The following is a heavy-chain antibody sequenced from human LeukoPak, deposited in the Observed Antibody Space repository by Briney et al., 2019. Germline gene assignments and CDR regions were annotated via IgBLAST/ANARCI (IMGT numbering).Heavy chain of an antibody. CDR2: ISSSSSYT. CDR1: GFTFSDYY. D-gene: IGHD2-2*01. CDR3: ATTYCSSTSCYPYYFDY. V-gene: IGHV3-11*03. J-gene: IGHJ4*02. Sequence: GGSLRLSCAASGFTFSDYYMSWIRQAPGKGLEWVSYISSSSSYTDYADSVKGRFTISRDNAKNSLNLQMNSLRAEDTALYYCATTYCSSTSCYPYYFDYWGQGTLVTVSS.